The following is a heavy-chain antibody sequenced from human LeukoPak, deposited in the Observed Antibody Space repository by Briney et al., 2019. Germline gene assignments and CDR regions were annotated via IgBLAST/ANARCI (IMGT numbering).Heavy chain of an antibody. D-gene: IGHD2-15*01. CDR1: GYTFTSYS. J-gene: IGHJ4*02. CDR3: ARASDIVYYFDY. Sequence: ASVKVSCKASGYTFTSYSMHWVRQAPGQGLEWMGIVNPSGGSSSYAQKFQGRVTMTRDTSTSTVYMELSSLRSEDTAVYYCARASDIVYYFDYWGQGTLVTVSS. CDR2: VNPSGGSS. V-gene: IGHV1-46*01.